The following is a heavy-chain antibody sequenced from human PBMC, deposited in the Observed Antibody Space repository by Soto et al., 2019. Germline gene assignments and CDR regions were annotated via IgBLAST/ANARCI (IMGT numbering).Heavy chain of an antibody. V-gene: IGHV3-74*01. CDR2: INEDESNT. J-gene: IGHJ4*02. CDR1: GFTFSNYW. D-gene: IGHD3-3*01. Sequence: EVQLVESGGGLVQPGGSLRLSCATSGFTFSNYWMHWVRQAPGKGPVWVSRINEDESNTNYADSVKGRFTISRDNAKNTLYLQMNSLGAEDTAVYYCARGQFLDYWGQGTRVTVSS. CDR3: ARGQFLDY.